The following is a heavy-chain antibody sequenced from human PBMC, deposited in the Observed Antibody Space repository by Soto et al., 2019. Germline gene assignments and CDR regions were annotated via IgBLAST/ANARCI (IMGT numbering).Heavy chain of an antibody. J-gene: IGHJ3*02. CDR3: AKDWNWELRAFDI. CDR1: GFTFDDYA. Sequence: GGSLRLSCAASGFTFDDYAMHWVRQAPGKGLEWVSGISWNSGSIGYADSVKGRFTISGDNAKNSLYLQMNSLRAEDTALYYCAKDWNWELRAFDIWGQGTMVTVSS. D-gene: IGHD1-7*01. CDR2: ISWNSGSI. V-gene: IGHV3-9*01.